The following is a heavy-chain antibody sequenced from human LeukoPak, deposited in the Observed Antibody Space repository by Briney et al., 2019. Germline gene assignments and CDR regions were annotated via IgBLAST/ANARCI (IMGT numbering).Heavy chain of an antibody. CDR2: IYHSGST. Sequence: SETLSLTCAVSGYSISSGYYWGWIRQPPGKGLEWIGSIYHSGSTYYNPSLKSRVTISVDTSKNQFSLKLSSVTAAGTAVYYCARGTMYNWFDPWGQGTLVTVSS. D-gene: IGHD3-3*01. J-gene: IGHJ5*02. CDR3: ARGTMYNWFDP. V-gene: IGHV4-38-2*01. CDR1: GYSISSGYY.